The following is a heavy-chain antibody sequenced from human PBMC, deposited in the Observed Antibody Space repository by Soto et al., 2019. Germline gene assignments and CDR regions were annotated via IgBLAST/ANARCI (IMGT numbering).Heavy chain of an antibody. Sequence: QVQLVESGGGVVQPGRSLRLSCAASGFTFSNYGMHWVRQAPDRGLEWVAAMWYDESRTFYAESVKGRFTISRDDSRKTLYLEMNTLRVDDTGVYYCVRDDSFRDSSVPWGQGTLVTVSS. CDR3: VRDDSFRDSSVP. CDR2: MWYDESRT. CDR1: GFTFSNYG. D-gene: IGHD3-22*01. V-gene: IGHV3-33*01. J-gene: IGHJ5*02.